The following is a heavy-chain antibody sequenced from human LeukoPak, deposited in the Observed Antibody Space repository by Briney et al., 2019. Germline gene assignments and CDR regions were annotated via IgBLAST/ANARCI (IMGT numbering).Heavy chain of an antibody. D-gene: IGHD5-18*01. CDR1: GGSISSSSYY. CDR3: AGGRVWLAFDS. V-gene: IGHV4-61*01. Sequence: PSETLSLTCSVSGGSISSSSYYWTWIRQPPGKGLEWIAYVYYSGSTNYNPSLKSRVSISVDTSKNQFSLKLSSVTAADTAVYYCAGGRVWLAFDSWGQGTLLTVSS. CDR2: VYYSGST. J-gene: IGHJ4*02.